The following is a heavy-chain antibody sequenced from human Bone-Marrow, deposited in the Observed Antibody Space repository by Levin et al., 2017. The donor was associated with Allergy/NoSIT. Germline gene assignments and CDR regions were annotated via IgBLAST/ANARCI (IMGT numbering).Heavy chain of an antibody. V-gene: IGHV1-46*01. Sequence: GESLKISCKASGYTFTSYYMHWVRQAPGQGLEWMGIINPSGGSTSYAQKFQGRVTMTRDTSTSTVYMELSSLRSEDTAVYYCARDLITWDFWSGYTSYYFDYWGQGTLVTVSS. CDR3: ARDLITWDFWSGYTSYYFDY. CDR1: GYTFTSYY. J-gene: IGHJ4*02. D-gene: IGHD3-3*01. CDR2: INPSGGST.